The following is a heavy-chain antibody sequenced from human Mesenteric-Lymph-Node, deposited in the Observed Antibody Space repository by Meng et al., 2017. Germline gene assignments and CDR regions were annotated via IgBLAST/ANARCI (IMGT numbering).Heavy chain of an antibody. D-gene: IGHD3-22*01. CDR2: INPNSGGT. V-gene: IGHV1-2*06. Sequence: RVVQSGAEVKKPGASVKVSCQASGYTFTGYYMHWVRQAPGQGLEWMGRINPNSGGTNYAQKFQGRVTMTRDTSISTAYMELSRLRSDDTAVYYCARGYYDSSGYYPFDYWGQGTLVTVSS. CDR1: GYTFTGYY. CDR3: ARGYYDSSGYYPFDY. J-gene: IGHJ4*02.